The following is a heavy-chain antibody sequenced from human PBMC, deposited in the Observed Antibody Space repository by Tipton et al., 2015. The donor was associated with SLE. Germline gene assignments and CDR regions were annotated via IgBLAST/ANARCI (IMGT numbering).Heavy chain of an antibody. CDR3: AKGGRTVTTGLGY. V-gene: IGHV3-23*01. CDR1: GFTFSSYA. J-gene: IGHJ4*02. Sequence: SLRLSCAASGFTFSSYAMTWVRQAPGKGLEWVSAISGSGGGTYYADSVKGRFTISRDNSKNTLYLQMNSLRAEDTAVYYCAKGGRTVTTGLGYWGQGTLVTVSS. CDR2: ISGSGGGT. D-gene: IGHD4-17*01.